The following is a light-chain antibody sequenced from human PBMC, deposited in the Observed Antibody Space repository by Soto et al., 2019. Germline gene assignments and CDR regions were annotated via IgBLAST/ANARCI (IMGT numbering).Light chain of an antibody. CDR3: CSYATGSTYI. J-gene: IGLJ1*01. CDR2: EGN. CDR1: SSDVGTYNL. V-gene: IGLV2-23*01. Sequence: QSALTQPASVSGSPGQSITISCTGTSSDVGTYNLGSWYQQHPGEAPKLIIYEGNQRPSGVSNRFSGSRSGNTASLTISGLQAEDEADYFCCSYATGSTYIFGTGTKLTVL.